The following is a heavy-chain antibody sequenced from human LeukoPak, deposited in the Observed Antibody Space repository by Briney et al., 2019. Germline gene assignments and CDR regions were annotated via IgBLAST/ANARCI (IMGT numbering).Heavy chain of an antibody. J-gene: IGHJ4*02. CDR1: GYTFTGYY. V-gene: IGHV1-2*02. CDR3: ARFVSDIVVVPAVDY. D-gene: IGHD2-2*01. CDR2: INPNSGGT. Sequence: GASVKVSCKASGYTFTGYYMHWVRQAPGQGLEWMVWINPNSGGTNYAQKFQGRVTMTRDTSISTAYMELSRLRSDDTAVYYCARFVSDIVVVPAVDYWGQGTLVTVSS.